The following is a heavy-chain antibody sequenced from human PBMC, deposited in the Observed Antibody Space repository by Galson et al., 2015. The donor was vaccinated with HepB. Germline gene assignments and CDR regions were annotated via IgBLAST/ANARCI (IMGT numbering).Heavy chain of an antibody. D-gene: IGHD6-19*01. V-gene: IGHV4-31*03. CDR2: IYYSRST. J-gene: IGHJ3*02. CDR1: GGSISSGGYY. Sequence: QVQLQESGPGLVKPSQTLSLTCTVSGGSISSGGYYWSWIRQHPGKGLEWIGYIYYSRSTYYNPSLKSRVTISVDTSKNQFSLKLSSVTAADTAVYYCAKKRSSGWDDAFDIWGQGTMVTVSS. CDR3: AKKRSSGWDDAFDI.